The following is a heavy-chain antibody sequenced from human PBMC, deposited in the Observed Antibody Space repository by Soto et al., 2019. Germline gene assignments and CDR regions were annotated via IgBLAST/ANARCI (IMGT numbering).Heavy chain of an antibody. J-gene: IGHJ5*02. CDR3: AGGGDNVVRGVMNWFDP. CDR2: IDQSGST. D-gene: IGHD3-10*01. Sequence: QVQLQQWGAGLLKSSETLSLTCAVNGGSFSGYYWNWLRQPPGQGLVWIGKIDQSGSTNYNPPLKSRVTMSDDTFRNQFCRTVTFVAAMVTAVYYRAGGGDNVVRGVMNWFDPWGRGTLVTVSS. CDR1: GGSFSGYY. V-gene: IGHV4-34*01.